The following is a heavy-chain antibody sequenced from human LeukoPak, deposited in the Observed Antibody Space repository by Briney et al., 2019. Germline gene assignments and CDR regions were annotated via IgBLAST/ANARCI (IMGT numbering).Heavy chain of an antibody. CDR2: ISGDGSKK. CDR1: GFTFSSYG. CDR3: GRDRRTTNNWIDT. Sequence: PGGSLRLSCVVSGFTFSSYGIHWVRQAPGKGLESVAVISGDGSKKYYANSMKGRFTISRDNSKNTLYLQMDTLRGDDTAVYYCGRDRRTTNNWIDTWGQGTLVSVSS. V-gene: IGHV3-30-3*01. D-gene: IGHD1-1*01. J-gene: IGHJ5*02.